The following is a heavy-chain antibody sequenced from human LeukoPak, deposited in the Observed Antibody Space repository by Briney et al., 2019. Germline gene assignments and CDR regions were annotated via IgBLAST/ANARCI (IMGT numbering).Heavy chain of an antibody. D-gene: IGHD6-13*01. CDR2: ISYDGSNK. Sequence: PGGSLRLSCAASGFTFSSYGMHWVRQAPGKGLEWVAVISYDGSNKYYADSVKGRFTISRDNSKNTLYLQMNSLRAEDTAVYYCAKARVRYSSRPTDFDYWGQGTLVTVSS. CDR3: AKARVRYSSRPTDFDY. V-gene: IGHV3-30*18. J-gene: IGHJ4*02. CDR1: GFTFSSYG.